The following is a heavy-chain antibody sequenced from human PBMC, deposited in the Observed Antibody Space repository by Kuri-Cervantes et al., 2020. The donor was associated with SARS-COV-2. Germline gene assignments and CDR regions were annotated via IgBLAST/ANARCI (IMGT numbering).Heavy chain of an antibody. CDR3: ARLGDYDFWSGFDY. CDR2: INYSGST. J-gene: IGHJ4*02. V-gene: IGHV4-34*01. D-gene: IGHD3-3*01. Sequence: SETLSLTCAVYGGSFSGYYWSWIRQPPGKGLEWIGEINYSGSTNYNPSLKSRVTISVDTSKNQFSLKLSSVTAADTAVYYCARLGDYDFWSGFDYWGQGTLVTVSS. CDR1: GGSFSGYY.